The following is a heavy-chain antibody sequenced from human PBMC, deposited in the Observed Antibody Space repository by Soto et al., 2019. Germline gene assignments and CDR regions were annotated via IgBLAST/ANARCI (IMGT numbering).Heavy chain of an antibody. CDR2: IYYSGST. CDR1: GGSISSGGYY. Sequence: QVQLQESGPGLVKPSQTLSLTCTVSGGSISSGGYYWSWIRQHPGKGLEWIGYIYYSGSTYYNPSFKSRVTISVDTSKNQFSLKLSSVTAADTALYYCARELRYFDTATRWSYFDLWGRGTLVTVSS. CDR3: ARELRYFDTATRWSYFDL. V-gene: IGHV4-31*03. J-gene: IGHJ2*01. D-gene: IGHD3-9*01.